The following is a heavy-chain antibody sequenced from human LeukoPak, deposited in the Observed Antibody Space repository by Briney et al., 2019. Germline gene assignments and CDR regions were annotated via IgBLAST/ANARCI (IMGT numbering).Heavy chain of an antibody. CDR1: GFTFNSYG. J-gene: IGHJ4*02. D-gene: IGHD5-12*01. Sequence: GGSLRLSCAASGFTFNSYGMHWVRQAPGKGLEWVAMILYDGSDKYYADSVRGRFTNSRDNCKNTLYLQMNSLRAEDTAVYYCAKEGEYSAYDYDYWGQGTLVTVSS. CDR2: ILYDGSDK. CDR3: AKEGEYSAYDYDY. V-gene: IGHV3-30*02.